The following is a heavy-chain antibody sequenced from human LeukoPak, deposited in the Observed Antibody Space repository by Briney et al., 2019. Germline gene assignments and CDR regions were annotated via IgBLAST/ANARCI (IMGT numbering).Heavy chain of an antibody. Sequence: PSETLSLTCAVYGGSFSGYYWSWLRQPPGKGLEWIGEINHSGSTNYNPSLKSRVTISVDTSKNQFSLKLSSVTAADTAVYYCAREESSGWYWYFDLWGRGTLVTVSS. CDR3: AREESSGWYWYFDL. J-gene: IGHJ2*01. CDR1: GGSFSGYY. CDR2: INHSGST. V-gene: IGHV4-34*01. D-gene: IGHD6-19*01.